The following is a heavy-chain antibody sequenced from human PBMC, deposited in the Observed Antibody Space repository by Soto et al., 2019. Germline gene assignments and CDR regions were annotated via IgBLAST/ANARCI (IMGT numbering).Heavy chain of an antibody. J-gene: IGHJ6*02. V-gene: IGHV4-30-4*01. CDR2: IHNSGRT. CDR3: ARERLGADSSGDYWNYMDV. Sequence: QVQLQESGPGLVKPSQTLSLTCTVSGGSISSGDYYWSCIRQPPGKGLEWIGYIHNSGRTYYNPSLRSGLSKSVDTSKTQLSLKLTSVTAADTAVYYCARERLGADSSGDYWNYMDVWGQGTTVTVSS. D-gene: IGHD3-22*01. CDR1: GGSISSGDYY.